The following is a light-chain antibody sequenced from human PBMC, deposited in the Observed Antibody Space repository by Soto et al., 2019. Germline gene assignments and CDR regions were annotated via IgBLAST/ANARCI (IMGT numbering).Light chain of an antibody. CDR2: DVS. Sequence: LTQPASVSGTPGQSITISCTGTSSDVGGYNYVSWYQQHPGKAPKLMIYDVSNRPSGVSNRFSGSKSGNTASLTISGLQAEDEADYYCSSYTSSSTLYVFGTGTKVTVL. V-gene: IGLV2-14*01. J-gene: IGLJ1*01. CDR1: SSDVGGYNY. CDR3: SSYTSSSTLYV.